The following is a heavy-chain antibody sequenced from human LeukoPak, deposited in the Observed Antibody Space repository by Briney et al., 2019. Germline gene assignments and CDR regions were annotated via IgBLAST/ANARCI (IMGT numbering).Heavy chain of an antibody. CDR3: ARGYSAGGYYFDY. CDR1: GFTFSSYE. D-gene: IGHD5-18*01. Sequence: QSGGSLRLSCAASGFTFSSYEMNWVRQAPGKGLEWVSYISSSGSTIYSADSVRGRFTISRDNAENSLYLQMNSLTTEDTAVYYCARGYSAGGYYFDYWGQGTLVTVSS. CDR2: ISSSGSTI. V-gene: IGHV3-48*03. J-gene: IGHJ4*02.